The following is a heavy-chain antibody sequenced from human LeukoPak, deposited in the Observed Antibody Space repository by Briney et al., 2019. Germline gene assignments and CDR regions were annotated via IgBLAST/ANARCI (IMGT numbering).Heavy chain of an antibody. Sequence: PGGSLRLSCAASGFTFSSYAMHWVRQAPGKGLEWVAVISYDGSNKYYADSVKGRFTISRDNSKNTLHLQMNSLRAEDTAVYYCARDDYVWGSYRDYYYYYGMDVWGQGTTVTVSS. D-gene: IGHD3-16*02. CDR2: ISYDGSNK. CDR1: GFTFSSYA. V-gene: IGHV3-30-3*01. CDR3: ARDDYVWGSYRDYYYYYGMDV. J-gene: IGHJ6*02.